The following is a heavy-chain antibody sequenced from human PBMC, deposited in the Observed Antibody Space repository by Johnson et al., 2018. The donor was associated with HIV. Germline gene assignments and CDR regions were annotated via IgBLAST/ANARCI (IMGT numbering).Heavy chain of an antibody. CDR3: AGSRVEVLPAGAFDI. D-gene: IGHD2-2*01. Sequence: QVQLVESGGGLVKPGGSLRLSCAASGFTFSSYAMHWVRQAPGKGPEWVALISFDGNSRYYADSVKGRFTISRDNSKNTLYLQMNSLTIEDAGVYYCAGSRVEVLPAGAFDIWGQGTMVTVSS. J-gene: IGHJ3*02. CDR2: ISFDGNSR. CDR1: GFTFSSYA. V-gene: IGHV3-30*04.